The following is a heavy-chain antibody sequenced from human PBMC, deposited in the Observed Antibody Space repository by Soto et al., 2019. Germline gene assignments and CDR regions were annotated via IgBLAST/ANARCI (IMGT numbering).Heavy chain of an antibody. J-gene: IGHJ4*02. Sequence: RGSLRLSCEASGFPFSSFGIHWVRQAPGKGLEWLAIIWNDGSNEYYADSVKGRFTISRDNSKNTVYLQVSNLRAEDTAVYFCARDQPDSGGYSDFWGQGPLVPVSS. V-gene: IGHV3-33*01. CDR1: GFPFSSFG. D-gene: IGHD2-15*01. CDR3: ARDQPDSGGYSDF. CDR2: IWNDGSNE.